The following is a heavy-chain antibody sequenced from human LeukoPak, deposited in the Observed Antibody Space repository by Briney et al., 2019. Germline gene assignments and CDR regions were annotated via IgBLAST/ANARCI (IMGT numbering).Heavy chain of an antibody. J-gene: IGHJ4*02. Sequence: SETLSLTCTVSGGSISSDSYYWSWIRQPAGKGLEWIGRIHTRGSTNYNPSLKSRVTMSVDTSKNQFSLKLSSVTAADTAVYYCATTPREYSSTWYYFDYWGQGILVTVSS. V-gene: IGHV4-61*02. CDR3: ATTPREYSSTWYYFDY. CDR1: GGSISSDSYY. D-gene: IGHD6-13*01. CDR2: IHTRGST.